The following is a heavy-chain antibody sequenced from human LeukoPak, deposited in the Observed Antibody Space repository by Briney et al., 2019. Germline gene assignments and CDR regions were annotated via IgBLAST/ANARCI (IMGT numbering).Heavy chain of an antibody. J-gene: IGHJ4*02. CDR1: GFTFSSYA. CDR3: AKDVGRLTYYYDSSGYYHDY. D-gene: IGHD3-22*01. V-gene: IGHV3-23*01. CDR2: ISGSGGST. Sequence: PGRSLRLSCAASGFTFSSYAMSWVRQAPGKGLEWVSAISGSGGSTYYADSVKGRFTISRDNSKNTLYLQMNSLRAEDTAVYYCAKDVGRLTYYYDSSGYYHDYWGQGTLVTVSS.